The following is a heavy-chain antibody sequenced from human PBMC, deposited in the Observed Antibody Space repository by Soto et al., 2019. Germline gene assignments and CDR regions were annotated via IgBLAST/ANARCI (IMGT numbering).Heavy chain of an antibody. Sequence: GGSLRLSCAASGFTFSSYSMNWVRQAPGKGLEWVSYISSSSSTIYYADSVKGRFTISRDNAKNSLYLQMNSLRDEDTAVYYCAGHYYASSGYYLGFQHWGKGTLVTVSS. CDR2: ISSSSSTI. D-gene: IGHD3-22*01. CDR1: GFTFSSYS. CDR3: AGHYYASSGYYLGFQH. V-gene: IGHV3-48*02. J-gene: IGHJ1*01.